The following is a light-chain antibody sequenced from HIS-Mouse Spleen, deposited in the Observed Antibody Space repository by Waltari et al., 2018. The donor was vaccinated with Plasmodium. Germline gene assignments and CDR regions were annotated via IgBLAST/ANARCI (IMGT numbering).Light chain of an antibody. Sequence: SYELPPPPQVSVSPGQPARITRSRDACPKKYAHWYLQKSGQAPVLVIYEDSKRHSGIPERFSGSSSGTMATLTISGAQVEDEADYYCYSTDSSGNHRVFGGGTKLTVL. CDR2: EDS. CDR3: YSTDSSGNHRV. V-gene: IGLV3-10*01. CDR1: ACPKKY. J-gene: IGLJ3*02.